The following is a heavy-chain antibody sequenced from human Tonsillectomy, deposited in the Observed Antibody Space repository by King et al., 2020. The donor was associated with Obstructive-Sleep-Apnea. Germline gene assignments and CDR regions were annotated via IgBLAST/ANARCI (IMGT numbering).Heavy chain of an antibody. D-gene: IGHD4-17*01. CDR3: ARVTVTTGSDAFDI. Sequence: VQLVESGGGVVQPGRSLRLSCAASGFTFSTYAIHWVRQAPGKGLEWVAFVSYDGSIKYYVDSVKGRFTISRDKSKNTLYLQMNFLRAEDTAVYYCARVTVTTGSDAFDIWGQGTMVTVSS. V-gene: IGHV3-30*14. J-gene: IGHJ3*02. CDR2: VSYDGSIK. CDR1: GFTFSTYA.